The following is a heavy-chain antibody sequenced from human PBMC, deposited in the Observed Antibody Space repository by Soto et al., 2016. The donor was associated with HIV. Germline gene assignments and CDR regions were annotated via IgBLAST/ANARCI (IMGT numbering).Heavy chain of an antibody. V-gene: IGHV3-9*03. D-gene: IGHD4-17*01. CDR1: GFTFDDYA. J-gene: IGHJ3*02. Sequence: EVQLVESGGGLVQPGRSLRLSCAASGFTFDDYAMHWVRQAPGKGLEWVSGISWNSGSIGYADSVKGRFTISRDNAKNSLYLQMNSLRAEDMALYYCAKDMSPDYGDYMGAFDIWAKGQWSPSLQ. CDR3: AKDMSPDYGDYMGAFDI. CDR2: ISWNSGSI.